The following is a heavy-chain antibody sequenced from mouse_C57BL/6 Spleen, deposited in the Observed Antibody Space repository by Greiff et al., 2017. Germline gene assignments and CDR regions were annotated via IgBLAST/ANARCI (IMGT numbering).Heavy chain of an antibody. D-gene: IGHD4-1*01. CDR2: IWRGGST. V-gene: IGHV2-5*01. CDR3: ATSLTGSAY. J-gene: IGHJ3*01. Sequence: VKLMESGPGLVQPSQSLSITCTVSGFSLTSYGVHWVRQSPGKGLEWLGVIWRGGSTDYNAAFMSRLSITKDNSKSQVFLKMNSLQADDTAIYYCATSLTGSAYWGQGTLVTVSA. CDR1: GFSLTSYG.